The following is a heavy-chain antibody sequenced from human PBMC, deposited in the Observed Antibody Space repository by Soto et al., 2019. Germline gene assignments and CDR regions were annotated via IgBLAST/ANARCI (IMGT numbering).Heavy chain of an antibody. CDR3: AHSLGEDWFDP. Sequence: QITLKESGPTLVKSTQTLTLTCTFSGFSLTTSGVGVGWIRQPPGKALEWLALIYWDDDKRYSPSLKSRLTITKDTSKTQVVLMMTNMDPVDTATYCCAHSLGEDWFDPWGQGTLVTVSS. CDR2: IYWDDDK. CDR1: GFSLTTSGVG. J-gene: IGHJ5*02. D-gene: IGHD3-16*01. V-gene: IGHV2-5*02.